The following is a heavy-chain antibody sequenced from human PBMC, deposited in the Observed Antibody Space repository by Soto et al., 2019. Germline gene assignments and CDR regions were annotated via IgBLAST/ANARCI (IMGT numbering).Heavy chain of an antibody. V-gene: IGHV2-5*02. D-gene: IGHD4-17*01. CDR3: DHSSGGDYGDFTLKPYYYYYVMDV. J-gene: IGHJ6*02. CDR1: GFSLSTSGVG. CDR2: IYWDDDK. Sequence: QITLKESGPTLVKPTQTLTLTCTFSGFSLSTSGVGVGWIRQPPGKALEWLALIYWDDDKRYSPSLKSRLTITKDTSKNQVVLTMTNMDPVDTATYYCDHSSGGDYGDFTLKPYYYYYVMDVWGQGTTVTVSS.